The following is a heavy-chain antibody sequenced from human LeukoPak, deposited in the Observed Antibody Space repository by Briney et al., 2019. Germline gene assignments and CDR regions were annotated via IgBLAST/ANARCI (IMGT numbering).Heavy chain of an antibody. Sequence: PGGSLRLSGAASGFTFDDYAMPWVRQAPGKGLEWVSGISWNSGSIGYADSVKGRFTISRDNAKNSLYLQMNSLRAEDTALYYCAKDRGYSYGLLPLDYWGQGTLVTVSS. D-gene: IGHD5-18*01. V-gene: IGHV3-9*01. CDR3: AKDRGYSYGLLPLDY. J-gene: IGHJ4*02. CDR1: GFTFDDYA. CDR2: ISWNSGSI.